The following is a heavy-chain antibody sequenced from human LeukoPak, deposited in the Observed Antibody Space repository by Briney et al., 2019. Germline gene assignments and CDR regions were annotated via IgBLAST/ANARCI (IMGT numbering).Heavy chain of an antibody. CDR1: GFTFSSYS. D-gene: IGHD4-17*01. CDR2: ISSSSSTI. J-gene: IGHJ4*02. CDR3: AKAKVYGD. Sequence: GGSLRLSCAASGFTFSSYSMNWVRQAPGKGLEWVSYISSSSSTIYYADSVKGRFTISRDNAKNSLHLQMNSLRDEDTAVYYFAKAKVYGDWGQGTPVTVSS. V-gene: IGHV3-48*02.